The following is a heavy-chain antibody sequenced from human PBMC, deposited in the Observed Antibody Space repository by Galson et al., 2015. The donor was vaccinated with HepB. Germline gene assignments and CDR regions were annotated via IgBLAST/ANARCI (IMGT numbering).Heavy chain of an antibody. CDR2: ISGSGGST. CDR3: AKAGKRVVYAPVLDV. D-gene: IGHD2-8*02. CDR1: GFTFSSYA. J-gene: IGHJ6*02. Sequence: SLRLSCAASGFTFSSYAMSWVRQAPGKGLEWVSAISGSGGSTYYADSVKGRFTISRDNSKNTLYLQMNSLRAEDTAVYYCAKAGKRVVYAPVLDVWGQGTTVTVSS. V-gene: IGHV3-23*01.